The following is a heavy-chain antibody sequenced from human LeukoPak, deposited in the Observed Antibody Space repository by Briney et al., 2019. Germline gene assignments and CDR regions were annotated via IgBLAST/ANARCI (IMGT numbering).Heavy chain of an antibody. V-gene: IGHV1-69*13. J-gene: IGHJ4*02. CDR3: ASGEYCGGDCYSDY. D-gene: IGHD2-21*01. CDR1: GGTFSSYA. CDR2: IIPIFGTA. Sequence: SVKVSCKASGGTFSSYAISWVRQAPGQGLEWMGGIIPIFGTANYAQKFQGRVTITADESTSTAYMELSSLRSEDTAVYYCASGEYCGGDCYSDYWGQGTLVTASS.